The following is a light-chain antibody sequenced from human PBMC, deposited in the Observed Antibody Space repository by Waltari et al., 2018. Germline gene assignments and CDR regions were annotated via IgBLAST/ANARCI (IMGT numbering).Light chain of an antibody. V-gene: IGKV3-20*01. Sequence: EIVLTQSPGTLSLSPGERATLSCRATESVPANYLAWYQQKPGQAPRLLISGASSRATGIPDRFSGRGSGTTFTLTIARLEPEDFALYYCQQYGETPWTFGQGTKLDLK. CDR3: QQYGETPWT. CDR2: GAS. J-gene: IGKJ1*01. CDR1: ESVPANY.